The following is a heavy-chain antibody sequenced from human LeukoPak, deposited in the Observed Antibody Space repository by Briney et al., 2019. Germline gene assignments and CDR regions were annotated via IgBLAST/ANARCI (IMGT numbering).Heavy chain of an antibody. CDR2: INPSGGST. D-gene: IGHD3-10*01. V-gene: IGHV1-46*01. J-gene: IGHJ6*03. CDR3: ARDPGSGSKYMDV. Sequence: GASVKVSCKASGYTFTSYYMHWVRQTPGQGLEWMGIINPSGGSTSYAQKFQGRVTMTRDMSTSTVYMELSSLRSEDTAVYYCARDPGSGSKYMDVWGKGTTVTVSS. CDR1: GYTFTSYY.